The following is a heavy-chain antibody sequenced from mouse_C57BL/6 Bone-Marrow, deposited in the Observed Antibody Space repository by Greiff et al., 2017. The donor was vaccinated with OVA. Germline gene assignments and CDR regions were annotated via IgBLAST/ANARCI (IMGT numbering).Heavy chain of an antibody. D-gene: IGHD2-3*01. CDR2: IHPSDGDT. Sequence: QVQLKQPGPELVKPGASVKVSCKASGYTFTNYWMHWVKQRPGKGLEWIGRIHPSDGDTIYNQKFKGKATLTVDKSSSTAYMELRSLTSADSAVYDGTIDQWLLRHWYFDDWGKGTTVTVSS. J-gene: IGHJ1*03. CDR3: TIDQWLLRHWYFDD. CDR1: GYTFTNYW. V-gene: IGHV1-74*01.